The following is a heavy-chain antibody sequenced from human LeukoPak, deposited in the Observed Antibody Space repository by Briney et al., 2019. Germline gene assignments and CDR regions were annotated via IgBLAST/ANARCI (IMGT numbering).Heavy chain of an antibody. J-gene: IGHJ4*02. CDR3: ARRPRAAAGTGLFGY. CDR1: GGSISSSSYY. CDR2: IYYSGST. D-gene: IGHD6-13*01. Sequence: IPSETLSLTCTVSGGSISSSSYYWGWIRQPPGKGLEWIGSIYYSGSTYYNPSLKSRVTISVDTSKNQFSLKLSSVTAADTAVYYCARRPRAAAGTGLFGYWGQGTLVTVSS. V-gene: IGHV4-39*01.